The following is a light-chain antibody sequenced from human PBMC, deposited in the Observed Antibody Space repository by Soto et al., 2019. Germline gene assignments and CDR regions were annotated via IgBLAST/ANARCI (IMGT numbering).Light chain of an antibody. CDR1: QSVLYSSNNKNY. J-gene: IGKJ4*01. Sequence: DNVMTHSPDSLAVSLGERATINLKSRQSVLYSSNNKNYVAWYQQKPGQPTKLLSYWASTRESGVPDRVSGSGSGTDVTLTISSLQAEDVAVYYCQQYYSTPLTFGGGTKVDIK. CDR2: WAS. CDR3: QQYYSTPLT. V-gene: IGKV4-1*01.